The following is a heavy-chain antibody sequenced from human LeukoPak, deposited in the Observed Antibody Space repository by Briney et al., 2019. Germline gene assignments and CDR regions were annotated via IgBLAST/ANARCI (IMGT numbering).Heavy chain of an antibody. J-gene: IGHJ4*02. D-gene: IGHD2-15*01. CDR1: GGTFSSYT. CDR2: IIPILGIA. V-gene: IGHV1-69*02. CDR3: ASPPGYCSGGSWYHGFDY. Sequence: SVKVSCKASGGTFSSYTISWVRQAPGQGLEWMGRIIPILGIANYAQKFQGGVTITADKSTSTAYMELSSLRSEDTAVYYCASPPGYCSGGSWYHGFDYWGQGTLVTVSS.